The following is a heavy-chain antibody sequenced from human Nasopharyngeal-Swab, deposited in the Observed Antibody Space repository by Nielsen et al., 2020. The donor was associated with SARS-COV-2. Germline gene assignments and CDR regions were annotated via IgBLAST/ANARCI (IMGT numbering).Heavy chain of an antibody. CDR2: INHSGST. V-gene: IGHV4-34*01. CDR1: GGSFSGYY. J-gene: IGHJ6*02. Sequence: GSLRLSCAVYGGSFSGYYWSWIRQPPGKGLEWIGEINHSGSTNYNPSLKSRVTISVDTSKNQFSLKLSSVTAADTAVYYCARAWVLWFRELSSLGAHYGMDVWGQGTTVTVSS. CDR3: ARAWVLWFRELSSLGAHYGMDV. D-gene: IGHD3-10*01.